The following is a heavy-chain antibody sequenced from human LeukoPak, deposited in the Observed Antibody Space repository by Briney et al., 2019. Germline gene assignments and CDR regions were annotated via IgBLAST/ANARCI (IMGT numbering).Heavy chain of an antibody. CDR1: GGSISSGGYY. J-gene: IGHJ6*03. V-gene: IGHV4-31*03. CDR3: ARLGYCSRTSCHDNYYYYYMDV. Sequence: SQTLSLTCTVSGGSISSGGYYWSWIRQHPGKGLEWIGYIYYSGSTYYNPSLKSRVTISVDTSKNQFSLKLSSVTAADTAVYYCARLGYCSRTSCHDNYYYYYMDVWGKGTTVTVSS. D-gene: IGHD2-2*01. CDR2: IYYSGST.